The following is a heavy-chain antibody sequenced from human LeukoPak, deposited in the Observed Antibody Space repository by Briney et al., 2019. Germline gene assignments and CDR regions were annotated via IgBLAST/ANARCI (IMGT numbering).Heavy chain of an antibody. CDR3: AKDRVSPSGYFDY. D-gene: IGHD3-10*01. Sequence: GGSLRLSCAASGFTFSSYAMSWVRQAPGKGLEWVSAISGSGGSTYYADSVKGRFTISRDNSKNTLYLQMDSLRAEDTAVYYCAKDRVSPSGYFDYWGQGTLVTVSS. V-gene: IGHV3-23*01. J-gene: IGHJ4*02. CDR2: ISGSGGST. CDR1: GFTFSSYA.